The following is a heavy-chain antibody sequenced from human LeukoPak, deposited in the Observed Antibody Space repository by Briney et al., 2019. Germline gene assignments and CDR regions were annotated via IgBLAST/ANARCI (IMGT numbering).Heavy chain of an antibody. Sequence: PGGSLRLSCAASGFTFNTYWMHWARQDPGKGLVWVSRINSDGSNTIHTDSVKGRFTISRDNAKNTLYLQMNSLRPEDTAVYYCASGVSIWLGNAFDFWGQGTMVTVSS. V-gene: IGHV3-74*01. CDR3: ASGVSIWLGNAFDF. CDR2: INSDGSNT. D-gene: IGHD3-10*01. CDR1: GFTFNTYW. J-gene: IGHJ3*01.